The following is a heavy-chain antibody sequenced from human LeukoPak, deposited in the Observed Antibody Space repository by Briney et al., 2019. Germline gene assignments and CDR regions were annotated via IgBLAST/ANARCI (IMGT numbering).Heavy chain of an antibody. V-gene: IGHV4-4*07. D-gene: IGHD4-23*01. CDR3: ARETRESRYFDL. Sequence: PSETLSLTCTVSGGSISSYSWSWIRQPAGKGLEWIGRIHTSGSTNYNSSLKTRVAMSLDTSKNQSSLNLTSVTAADTAVYYCARETRESRYFDLWGRGTPVTVSS. CDR1: GGSISSYS. J-gene: IGHJ2*01. CDR2: IHTSGST.